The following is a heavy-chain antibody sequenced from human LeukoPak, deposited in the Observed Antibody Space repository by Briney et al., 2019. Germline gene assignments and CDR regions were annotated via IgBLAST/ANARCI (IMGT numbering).Heavy chain of an antibody. V-gene: IGHV3-23*01. CDR3: AKDQVWIVVGSFDY. D-gene: IGHD3-22*01. Sequence: GGSLRLSCAASGSTFSSYAMSWVRQAPGKGLEWVSGISGSGGSTYYADSVKGRFTISRDNSKNTLYLQMTSLRAEDTAVYYCAKDQVWIVVGSFDYWGQGTLVTVSS. CDR2: ISGSGGST. CDR1: GSTFSSYA. J-gene: IGHJ4*02.